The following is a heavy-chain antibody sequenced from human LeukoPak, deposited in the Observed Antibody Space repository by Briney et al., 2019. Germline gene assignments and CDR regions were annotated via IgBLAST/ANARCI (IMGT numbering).Heavy chain of an antibody. CDR2: VHKDGIST. CDR1: GFTFSSYT. CDR3: AKVRYVGYYFDY. D-gene: IGHD3-9*01. V-gene: IGHV3-74*03. J-gene: IGHJ4*02. Sequence: GGSLRLSCATSGFTFSSYTMNWVRQAPGKGLEWVSHVHKDGISTTYTDSVKGRFTISRDNAKNTVDLQMNSLRAEDTGVYYCAKVRYVGYYFDYWGQGTLVTVSP.